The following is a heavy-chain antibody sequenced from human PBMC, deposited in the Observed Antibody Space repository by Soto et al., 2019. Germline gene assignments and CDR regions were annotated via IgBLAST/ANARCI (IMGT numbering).Heavy chain of an antibody. J-gene: IGHJ4*02. CDR1: GYTFSDYY. CDR3: ANGPATAKPEGGDC. Sequence: VSVKVSCKASGYTFSDYYIHWVRQAPGQGLEWMGWINPNSGGTKYAPKFQGGVTMTRDTSITTAYMELSRLRSGAAAGYLCANGPATAKPEGGDCWGRVTRVTVSS. D-gene: IGHD1-1*01. V-gene: IGHV1-2*02. CDR2: INPNSGGT.